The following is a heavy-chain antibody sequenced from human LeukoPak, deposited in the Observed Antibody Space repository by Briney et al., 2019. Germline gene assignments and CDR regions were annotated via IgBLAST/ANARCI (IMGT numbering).Heavy chain of an antibody. CDR2: VSYDGGSK. CDR3: ARVKGGIAAAGNYFDY. Sequence: GRSLRLSCAASGFAFSSYAMHWVRQRPGKGLEWVALVSYDGGSKYYADSVKGRITISRDNSKSTLYLQMNSLRTEDTAIYYCARVKGGIAAAGNYFDYWGQGTRVTVSS. J-gene: IGHJ4*02. D-gene: IGHD6-13*01. CDR1: GFAFSSYA. V-gene: IGHV3-30-3*01.